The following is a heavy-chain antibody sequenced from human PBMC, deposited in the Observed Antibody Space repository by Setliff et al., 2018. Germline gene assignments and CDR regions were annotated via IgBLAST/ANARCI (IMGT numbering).Heavy chain of an antibody. D-gene: IGHD3-10*01. J-gene: IGHJ4*02. V-gene: IGHV4-39*07. Sequence: SETLSLTCSVSGASISTTYYYWDWIRQSPEKGLEWIGTIYQNGITYYNPSLKSRVTISADTSKNQFSLKLKSVTAADTAVYYCARAPGRNIRGDYWGQGALVTVSS. CDR1: GASISTTYYY. CDR2: IYQNGIT. CDR3: ARAPGRNIRGDY.